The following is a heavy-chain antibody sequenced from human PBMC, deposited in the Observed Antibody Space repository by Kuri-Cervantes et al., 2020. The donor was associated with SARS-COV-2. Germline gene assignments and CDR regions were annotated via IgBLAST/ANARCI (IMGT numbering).Heavy chain of an antibody. CDR2: ISYDGSNK. CDR1: GFTFSSYA. Sequence: GESLKISCEASGFTFSSYAMHWVRQAPGKGLEWVAVISYDGSNKYYADSVKGRFTISRDNSKNTLYLQMNSLRAEDTAVYYCARDLFGGGGYYYGMDVWGQGTTVTVSS. V-gene: IGHV3-30-3*01. J-gene: IGHJ6*02. D-gene: IGHD4-23*01. CDR3: ARDLFGGGGYYYGMDV.